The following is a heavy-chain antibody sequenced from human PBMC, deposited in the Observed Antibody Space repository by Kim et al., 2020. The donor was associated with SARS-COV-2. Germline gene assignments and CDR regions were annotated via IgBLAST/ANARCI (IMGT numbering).Heavy chain of an antibody. V-gene: IGHV4-4*02. Sequence: SETLSLTCVLSGDSITSNYWWSWVRQPPGKGLEWTGEIYRDGTTNYNPSLRGRVTISLDKSKNQVSLTLTTVTAVDTAIYYCARHKMGTNAFDIWGQGTTVTVSS. D-gene: IGHD1-1*01. J-gene: IGHJ3*02. CDR3: ARHKMGTNAFDI. CDR2: IYRDGTT. CDR1: GDSITSNYW.